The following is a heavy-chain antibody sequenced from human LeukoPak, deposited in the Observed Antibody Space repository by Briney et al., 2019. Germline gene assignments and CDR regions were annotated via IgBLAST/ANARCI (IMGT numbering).Heavy chain of an antibody. CDR3: GRARYNMGYWWGWRCYSAALKD. D-gene: IGHD2-15*01. Sequence: PGGSLRLSCAASGFTFSSYSMNWVRQAPGKGLEWVSSISSSSSYIYYADSVKGRFTISRDNAKNSLYLQMNSLRAEDTAVYYCGRARYNMGYWWGWRCYSAALKDWGQGNLGTGSS. J-gene: IGHJ4*02. CDR2: ISSSSSYI. CDR1: GFTFSSYS. V-gene: IGHV3-21*01.